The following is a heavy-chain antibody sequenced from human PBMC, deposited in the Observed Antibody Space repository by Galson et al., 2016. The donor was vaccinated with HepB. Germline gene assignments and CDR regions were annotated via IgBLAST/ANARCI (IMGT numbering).Heavy chain of an antibody. CDR2: INPNSGDT. V-gene: IGHV1-2*06. Sequence: LEWMGRINPNSGDTNYAQKFQGRVSMTRNSSISTAYMELTRLRSDDTAVYYCVRGKYYYDSSGYFAYWGQGTLVTISS. D-gene: IGHD3-22*01. CDR3: VRGKYYYDSSGYFAY. J-gene: IGHJ4*02.